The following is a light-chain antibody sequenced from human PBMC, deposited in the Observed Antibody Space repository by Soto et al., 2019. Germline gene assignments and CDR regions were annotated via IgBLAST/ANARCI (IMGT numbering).Light chain of an antibody. CDR3: QQRLNWPPG. CDR2: DAS. J-gene: IGKJ1*01. V-gene: IGKV3-11*01. CDR1: QSVTNY. Sequence: EIFLPQSPDTLSLSPGERATLTCRASQSVTNYIAWYQQRPGQAPRLLIYDASNRATGVPARFSGSRSGTDFTLTISDLEPADFGLYYCQQRLNWPPGFGQGTKVDIK.